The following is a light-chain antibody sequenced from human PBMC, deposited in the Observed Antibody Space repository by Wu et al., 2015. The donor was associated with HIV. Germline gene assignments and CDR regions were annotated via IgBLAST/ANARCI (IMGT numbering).Light chain of an antibody. Sequence: DIQMTQSPSTLSASVGDRVTITCRASQSISTWLAWYQQKPGKAPKLLIYKTSTLGSGVPSRFSGSGSGTEFTLTISSLQPDDFATYSCQQYNSYSVTFGLGDQAGDQT. J-gene: IGKJ2*01. V-gene: IGKV1-5*03. CDR2: KTS. CDR1: QSISTW. CDR3: QQYNSYSVT.